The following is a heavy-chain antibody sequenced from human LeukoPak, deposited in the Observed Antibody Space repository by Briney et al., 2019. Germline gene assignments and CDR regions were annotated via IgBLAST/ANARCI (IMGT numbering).Heavy chain of an antibody. CDR3: ARDRYYYDSSGYYVFDY. CDR1: GYTFTSYD. Sequence: GASVKVSCKASGYTFTSYDINWVRQATGQGLEWMGWMNPNSGNTGYAQKFQGRVTMTRNTSISTAYMELSSLRSEDTAVYYCARDRYYYDSSGYYVFDYWGQGTLVTVSS. CDR2: MNPNSGNT. J-gene: IGHJ4*02. D-gene: IGHD3-22*01. V-gene: IGHV1-8*01.